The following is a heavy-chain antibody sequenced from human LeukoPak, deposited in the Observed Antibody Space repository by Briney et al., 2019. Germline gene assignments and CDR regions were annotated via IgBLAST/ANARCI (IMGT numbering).Heavy chain of an antibody. CDR3: ARDPGPNCGGDCYHLDY. D-gene: IGHD2-21*01. CDR2: ISYDGSNK. J-gene: IGHJ4*02. Sequence: GGSLRLSCAASGFTFSDYYMSWIRQAPGKGLEWVAVISYDGSNKYYADSVKGRFTISRDNSKNTLYLQMNSLRAEDTAVYYCARDPGPNCGGDCYHLDYWGQGTLVTVSS. V-gene: IGHV3-30-3*01. CDR1: GFTFSDYY.